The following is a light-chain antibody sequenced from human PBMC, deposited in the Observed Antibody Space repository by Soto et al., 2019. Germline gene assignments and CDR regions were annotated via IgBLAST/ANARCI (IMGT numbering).Light chain of an antibody. J-gene: IGLJ3*02. CDR1: SGHSSSA. CDR2: VNSDGSH. V-gene: IGLV4-69*01. CDR3: QTWGAGIQWV. Sequence: QLVLTQSPSASAPLGASVKLTCTLSSGHSSSAIAWHQQQPEKGPRYLMEVNSDGSHKKGDGIPDRFSGSSSGAERYLTISGLQSEDEGDYYCQTWGAGIQWVFGGGTQLTVL.